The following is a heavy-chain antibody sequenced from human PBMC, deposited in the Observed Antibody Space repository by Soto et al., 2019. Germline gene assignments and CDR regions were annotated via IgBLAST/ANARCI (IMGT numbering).Heavy chain of an antibody. Sequence: GGSLRLSCAASGFTFSDYWMSWVRQAPGKGPEWVANIKFDGSVKQYVDSVRGRFTISRDNYKNSLFLQMNSLAAADTAVYYCVKDGGYCSSSSCYAPRNHYFDSWGQGTLVTVSS. J-gene: IGHJ4*02. D-gene: IGHD2-2*01. CDR2: IKFDGSVK. CDR1: GFTFSDYW. V-gene: IGHV3-7*03. CDR3: VKDGGYCSSSSCYAPRNHYFDS.